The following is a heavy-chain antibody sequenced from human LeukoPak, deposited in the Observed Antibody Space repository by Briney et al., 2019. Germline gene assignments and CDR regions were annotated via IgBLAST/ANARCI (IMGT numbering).Heavy chain of an antibody. Sequence: SETLSLTCTVSGGSISSSSYYWGWIRQPPGKGLEWIGSIYYSGSTYYNPSLKSRVTISVDTSKNQFSLKLSSVTAADTAVYYCFGYSLSSGSTIDYWGQGTLVTVSS. CDR1: GGSISSSSYY. D-gene: IGHD6-19*01. J-gene: IGHJ4*02. CDR2: IYYSGST. V-gene: IGHV4-39*07. CDR3: FGYSLSSGSTIDY.